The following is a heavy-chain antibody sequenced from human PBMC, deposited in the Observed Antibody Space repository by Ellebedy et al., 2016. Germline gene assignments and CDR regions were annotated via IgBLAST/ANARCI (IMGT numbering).Heavy chain of an antibody. J-gene: IGHJ5*02. Sequence: SETLSLXCTVSGGSMSSGDYYWSWIRQPPGKGLEWIGYIYYSGSTYYNPSLKSRVTISVDTSKHQFSLNLISVTAADTAVYYCARDRGGYGAWFDPWGQGTLVTVSS. V-gene: IGHV4-30-4*01. CDR3: ARDRGGYGAWFDP. CDR1: GGSMSSGDYY. D-gene: IGHD3-16*01. CDR2: IYYSGST.